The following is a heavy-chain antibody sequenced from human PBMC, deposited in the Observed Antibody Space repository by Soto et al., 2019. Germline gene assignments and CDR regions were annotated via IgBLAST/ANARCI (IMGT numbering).Heavy chain of an antibody. V-gene: IGHV3-23*01. D-gene: IGHD3-3*01. Sequence: PGGSLRLSCAASGFTFSSYAMSWVRQAPGKGLEWVSAITISGDGTYYADSVKGRFTISRDISKNTLYLQLSSLRAEDTAVYYCARITMYAFDVWGQGTMVTVSS. CDR3: ARITMYAFDV. CDR1: GFTFSSYA. J-gene: IGHJ3*01. CDR2: ITISGDGT.